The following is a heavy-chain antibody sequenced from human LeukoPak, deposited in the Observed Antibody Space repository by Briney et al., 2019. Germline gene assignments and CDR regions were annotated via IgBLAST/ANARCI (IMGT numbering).Heavy chain of an antibody. D-gene: IGHD3-10*01. CDR1: GYSISSGYY. CDR2: IYHSGST. Sequence: SETLSLTCTVSGYSISSGYYWGWIREPPGKGLEWIGSIYHSGSTYYNPSLKSRVTISVDTSKNQFSLKLSSVTAADTAVYYCARVPGSVYYYYYMDVWGQGTTVTVSS. CDR3: ARVPGSVYYYYYMDV. J-gene: IGHJ6*03. V-gene: IGHV4-38-2*02.